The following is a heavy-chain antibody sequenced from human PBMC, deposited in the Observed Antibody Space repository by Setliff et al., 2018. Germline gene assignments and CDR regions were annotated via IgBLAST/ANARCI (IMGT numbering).Heavy chain of an antibody. CDR3: ARDLMGDY. V-gene: IGHV1-18*01. CDR2: ISGYSGNT. J-gene: IGHJ4*02. D-gene: IGHD3-10*01. Sequence: APVKVSCKASGYTFTSYGITWVRQAPGQGLEWMGWISGYSGNTNYAQKFQGRVTITTDTSTNTAYMDLRSLRSDDTAVYYCARDLMGDYWGQGTLVTVSS. CDR1: GYTFTSYG.